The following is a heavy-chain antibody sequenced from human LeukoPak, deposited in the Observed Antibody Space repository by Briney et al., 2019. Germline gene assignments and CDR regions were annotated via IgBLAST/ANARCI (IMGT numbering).Heavy chain of an antibody. J-gene: IGHJ4*02. CDR3: ASNPSYYDFWSGYYALFDY. D-gene: IGHD3-3*01. Sequence: SETLSLTCAVYGGSFTKHQWSWIRQPPGKGLEWIGAINDGGSTNYNPSLKSRVTISVDTSKNQFSLKLSSVTAADTAVYYCASNPSYYDFWSGYYALFDYWGQGTLATVSS. CDR1: GGSFTKHQ. CDR2: INDGGST. V-gene: IGHV4-34*01.